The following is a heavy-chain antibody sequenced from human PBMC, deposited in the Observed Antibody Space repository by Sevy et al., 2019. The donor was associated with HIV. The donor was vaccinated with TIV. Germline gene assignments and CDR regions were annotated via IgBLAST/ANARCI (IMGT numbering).Heavy chain of an antibody. J-gene: IGHJ6*02. V-gene: IGHV3-23*01. D-gene: IGHD2-2*01. CDR2: ISGKGRST. CDR3: AKTNNSGGGVVPAANYYYYGMDV. CDR1: GFTFSGYA. Sequence: GGSLRLSCAVSGFTFSGYAMNWVRQAPGKGLEWVSAISGKGRSTHYADSVEGRFTISRDNSKNTLYLQMNSLRAEDTAVYYCAKTNNSGGGVVPAANYYYYGMDVWGQGTTVTVSS.